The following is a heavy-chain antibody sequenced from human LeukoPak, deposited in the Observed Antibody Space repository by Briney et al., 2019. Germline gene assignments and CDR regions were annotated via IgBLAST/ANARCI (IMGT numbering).Heavy chain of an antibody. D-gene: IGHD3-10*01. CDR1: GFTFSGYP. CDR2: ISYDGSNK. Sequence: PGKSLRLSCAASGFTFSGYPIHWVRQAPGKGLEWVAVISYDGSNKYYADSVRGRFTISRDNSKNTLYLQMNSLRAGDTAVYYCARDYRYYGSGSYYKDLAYWGQGTLVTVPS. J-gene: IGHJ4*02. CDR3: ARDYRYYGSGSYYKDLAY. V-gene: IGHV3-30-3*01.